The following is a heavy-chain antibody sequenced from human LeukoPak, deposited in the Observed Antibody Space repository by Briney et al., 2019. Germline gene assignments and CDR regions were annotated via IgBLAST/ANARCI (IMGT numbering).Heavy chain of an antibody. CDR3: AREDDSSGYYRGDAFDI. CDR1: GYTFTSYG. Sequence: GASVKVSCKASGYTFTSYGISWVRQAPGQGLEWMGWISAYNGNTNYAQKLQGRVTMTTDTSTSTAYMELRSLRSDDTAVYYCAREDDSSGYYRGDAFDIWGQGTMVTVSS. J-gene: IGHJ3*02. V-gene: IGHV1-18*01. CDR2: ISAYNGNT. D-gene: IGHD3-22*01.